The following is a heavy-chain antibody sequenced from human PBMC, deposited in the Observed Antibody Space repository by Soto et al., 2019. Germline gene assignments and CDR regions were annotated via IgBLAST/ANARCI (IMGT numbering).Heavy chain of an antibody. J-gene: IGHJ4*02. Sequence: QVQLVQSGAEVKKSGASVKVSCKASGYTFTSHDINWVRQATGQGLEWMGWMNPISGNTGYAQKFQGRVTMTRNTSISTAYMELSSLRSEDTAVYYCARWDYGDYARFDYWGQGTLVTVSS. CDR1: GYTFTSHD. CDR2: MNPISGNT. CDR3: ARWDYGDYARFDY. V-gene: IGHV1-8*01. D-gene: IGHD4-17*01.